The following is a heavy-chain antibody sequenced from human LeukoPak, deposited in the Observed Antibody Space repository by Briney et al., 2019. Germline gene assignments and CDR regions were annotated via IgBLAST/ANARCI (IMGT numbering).Heavy chain of an antibody. V-gene: IGHV4-39*07. CDR3: ARNTWHGGRGDFDY. Sequence: SETLSLTCTVSGGSISGSSYYWGWIRQPPGKGLEWIGSIYYSGSTYYNPSLKSRVTISVDTSKNQFSLKLSSVTAADTAVYYCARNTWHGGRGDFDYWGQGTLVTVSS. CDR2: IYYSGST. J-gene: IGHJ4*02. D-gene: IGHD3-16*01. CDR1: GGSISGSSYY.